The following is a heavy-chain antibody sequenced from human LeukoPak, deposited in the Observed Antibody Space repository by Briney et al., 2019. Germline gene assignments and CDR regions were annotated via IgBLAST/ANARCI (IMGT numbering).Heavy chain of an antibody. CDR3: ARDGCSSTSCCTDWFDP. CDR2: IYYSGST. V-gene: IGHV4-59*01. CDR1: GGSISSYY. Sequence: SETLSLTCTVSGGSISSYYWSWIRQPPGKGLEWIGYIYYSGSTNYNPSLKSRVTISVDTSKNQFSLKLSSVTAADTAVYYCARDGCSSTSCCTDWFDPWGQGTLVTVSS. D-gene: IGHD2-2*02. J-gene: IGHJ5*02.